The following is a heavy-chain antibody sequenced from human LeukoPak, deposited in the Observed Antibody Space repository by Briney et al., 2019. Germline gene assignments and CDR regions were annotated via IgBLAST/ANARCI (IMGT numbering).Heavy chain of an antibody. Sequence: GGSLTLPCAACGFIFSSYSIIWLRQAPAKGLEWLSYISSSSSAINYADSVEGRFTISRDNAKNSLYLQMNSLRDEDTAVYYCARAAVLDFWGQGTLVTVSS. CDR2: ISSSSSAI. CDR3: ARAAVLDF. J-gene: IGHJ4*02. D-gene: IGHD6-6*01. V-gene: IGHV3-48*02. CDR1: GFIFSSYS.